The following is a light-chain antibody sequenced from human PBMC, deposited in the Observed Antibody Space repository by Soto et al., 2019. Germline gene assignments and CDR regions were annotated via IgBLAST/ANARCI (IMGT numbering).Light chain of an antibody. CDR3: QQYDSFSVT. Sequence: DIQMIQSPPTLSASVGDRVTITCRASQSISSWLAWYQQKPGKAPKLLIYDASALKRGVPPRFSGSGSGTEFTLTISSLQPDDFATYYCQQYDSFSVTFGQGTKVDIK. CDR1: QSISSW. CDR2: DAS. V-gene: IGKV1-5*01. J-gene: IGKJ1*01.